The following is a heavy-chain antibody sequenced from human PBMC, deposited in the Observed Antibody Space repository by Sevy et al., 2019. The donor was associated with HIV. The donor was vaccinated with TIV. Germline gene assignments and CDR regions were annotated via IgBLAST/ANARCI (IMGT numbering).Heavy chain of an antibody. Sequence: SETLSLICTVSGGSIINYYWSWIRQPPGKGLEWIGYIYYNGNTNYIPSLKSRVTMSVDTSKNQFSLKLKSVTAADTAVYYCATNTDPRLNWFDPWGQGTLVTVSS. J-gene: IGHJ5*02. CDR3: ATNTDPRLNWFDP. CDR2: IYYNGNT. V-gene: IGHV4-59*01. CDR1: GGSIINYY. D-gene: IGHD2-2*02.